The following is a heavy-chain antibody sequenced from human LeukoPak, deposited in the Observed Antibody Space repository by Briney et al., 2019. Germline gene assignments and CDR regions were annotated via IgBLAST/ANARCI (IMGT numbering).Heavy chain of an antibody. V-gene: IGHV4-38-2*02. D-gene: IGHD4-23*01. CDR2: IYHSGST. CDR1: GYSISSGYY. CDR3: ARESNGGNSGGDYYYYYMDV. Sequence: PSETLSLTCTVSGYSISSGYYWGWIRQPPGKGLEWIGSIYHSGSTYYNPSLKSRVTISVDTSKNQFSLKLSSVTAADTAVYYCARESNGGNSGGDYYYYYMDVWGKGTTVTVSS. J-gene: IGHJ6*03.